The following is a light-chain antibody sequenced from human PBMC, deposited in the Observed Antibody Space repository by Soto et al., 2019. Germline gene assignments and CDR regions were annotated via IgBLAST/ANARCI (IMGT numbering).Light chain of an antibody. CDR2: DVN. Sequence: QSVLTQPASVSGSPGQSITISCTGTSSDVGDHNYVAWYQQHPGKAPKLIIYDVNNRPSGISNRFSGFKSGNTASLTISWLQAEDEADYFCSSPTSSSTYVFGNGTKVTVL. V-gene: IGLV2-14*03. CDR1: SSDVGDHNY. J-gene: IGLJ1*01. CDR3: SSPTSSSTYV.